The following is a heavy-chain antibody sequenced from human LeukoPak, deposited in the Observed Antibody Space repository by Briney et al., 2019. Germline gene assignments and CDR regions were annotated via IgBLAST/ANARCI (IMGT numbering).Heavy chain of an antibody. CDR2: IYYSGRT. V-gene: IGHV4-31*03. J-gene: IGHJ6*02. Sequence: TSQTLSLTCTVSGGSISSAAYYWTWIRQHPGKGLEWIGHIYYSGRTDYNPTLKGRINISMDTSKNQFSLRVNSVTAADTAVYYCGRGGGRSSTGMDVWGQGTTVTVSS. D-gene: IGHD2-2*01. CDR3: GRGGGRSSTGMDV. CDR1: GGSISSAAYY.